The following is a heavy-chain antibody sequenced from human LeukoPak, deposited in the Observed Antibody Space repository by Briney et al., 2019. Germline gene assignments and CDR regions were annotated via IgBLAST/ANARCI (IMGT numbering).Heavy chain of an antibody. J-gene: IGHJ4*02. CDR1: GYTFTSYG. Sequence: ASVKVSCKASGYTFTSYGISWVRQAPGQGLEWMGWISAYNGNTNYAQKLQGRVTMTTDTSTSTAYMELRSLRSDDTAAYYCARAAEGAAAGTVDYWGQGTLVTVSS. V-gene: IGHV1-18*01. CDR3: ARAAEGAAAGTVDY. D-gene: IGHD6-13*01. CDR2: ISAYNGNT.